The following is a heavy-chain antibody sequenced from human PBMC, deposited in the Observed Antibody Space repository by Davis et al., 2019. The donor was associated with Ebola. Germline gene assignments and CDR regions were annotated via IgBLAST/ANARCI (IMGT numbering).Heavy chain of an antibody. V-gene: IGHV1-2*02. CDR1: GFTFIDYY. CDR2: ISLNSGST. D-gene: IGHD3-22*01. CDR3: ARVRKGYYYDSSGYYPPENYYGMDV. Sequence: ASVKVSCKASGFTFIDYYMHWVRQAPGQGPEWMGWISLNSGSTKYSHKFQGRVTMTRDTSISTAYMELSRLRSDDTAVYSCARVRKGYYYDSSGYYPPENYYGMDVWGQGTTVTVSS. J-gene: IGHJ6*02.